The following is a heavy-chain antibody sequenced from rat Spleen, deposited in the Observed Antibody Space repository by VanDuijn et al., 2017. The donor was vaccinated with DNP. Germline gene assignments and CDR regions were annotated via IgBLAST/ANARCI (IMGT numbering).Heavy chain of an antibody. D-gene: IGHD5-1*01. CDR1: GLNFSDYW. CDR3: VTRGTGPDHWFAY. V-gene: IGHV4-2*01. CDR2: IKGDSSVV. Sequence: EVKLVESGGGLVQTGRSLKLSCVVSGLNFSDYWMGWVRQAPGKGLEWIGEIKGDSSVVNHNPSLRDRFTISRDNAQNSLFLQMTNLGSGETATYYCVTRGTGPDHWFAYWGQGTLFTVSS. J-gene: IGHJ3*01.